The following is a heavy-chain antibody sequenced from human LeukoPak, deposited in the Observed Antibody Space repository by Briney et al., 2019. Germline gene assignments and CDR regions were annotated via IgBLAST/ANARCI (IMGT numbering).Heavy chain of an antibody. J-gene: IGHJ4*02. Sequence: PGGSLRLSCTASGXTFSSSAMNWVRQAPGKGLEWVSSISGGGGRTYYADSVKGRFTISRDNSKSTLYLQMNSLRAEDTALYYCVKAPFYYDNLYFDYWGQGSLVTVSS. D-gene: IGHD3-22*01. CDR1: GXTFSSSA. CDR3: VKAPFYYDNLYFDY. V-gene: IGHV3-23*01. CDR2: ISGGGGRT.